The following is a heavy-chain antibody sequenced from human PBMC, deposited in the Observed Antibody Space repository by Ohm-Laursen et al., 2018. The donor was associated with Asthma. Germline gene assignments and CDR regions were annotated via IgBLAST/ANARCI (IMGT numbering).Heavy chain of an antibody. Sequence: SETLSLTCAVYGGSFSGYYWSWIRQPPGKGLEWIGEINHSGSTNYNPSLKSRVTISVDTSKNQFSLKLSSVTAADTAVYYCARASDYYGFDYWGQGTLVTVSS. CDR2: INHSGST. D-gene: IGHD3-10*01. CDR3: ARASDYYGFDY. J-gene: IGHJ4*02. CDR1: GGSFSGYY. V-gene: IGHV4-34*01.